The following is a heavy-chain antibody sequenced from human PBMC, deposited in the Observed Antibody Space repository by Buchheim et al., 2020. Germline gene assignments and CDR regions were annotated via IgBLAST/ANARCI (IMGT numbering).Heavy chain of an antibody. J-gene: IGHJ4*02. CDR2: IGGGDI. V-gene: IGHV3-48*01. D-gene: IGHD1-26*01. CDR3: ARDEVHGGTFFDY. Sequence: EVHLVDSGGGLVQPGGSLRLSCAASGFTFSTYSMSWVRQTPGKGLEWVSYIGGGDIYYADSVKGRFTISRDNAKNSLYLQMNSLRVEDTAVYYCARDEVHGGTFFDYWGQGTL. CDR1: GFTFSTYS.